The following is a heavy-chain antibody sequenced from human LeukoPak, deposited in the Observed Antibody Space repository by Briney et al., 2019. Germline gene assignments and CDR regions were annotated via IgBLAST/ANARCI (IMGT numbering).Heavy chain of an antibody. CDR3: AKGSGWYV. D-gene: IGHD6-19*01. Sequence: GGSLRLSCAASGFTFSSSSMRWVRQAPGKGLEWVSVISGSGGSTDYADSVKGRFTISRDNSKNTLYLQMNSLRAEDTAVYYCAKGSGWYVWGQGTLVTVSS. V-gene: IGHV3-23*01. CDR2: ISGSGGST. CDR1: GFTFSSSS. J-gene: IGHJ4*02.